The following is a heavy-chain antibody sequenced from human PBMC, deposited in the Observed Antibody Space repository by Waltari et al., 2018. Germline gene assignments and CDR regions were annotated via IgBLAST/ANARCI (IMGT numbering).Heavy chain of an antibody. CDR2: IFVTGNT. CDR1: GFTVSDTY. J-gene: IGHJ3*01. D-gene: IGHD6-6*01. CDR3: ARVTVVARVSDVFDV. V-gene: IGHV3-53*01. Sequence: EVQVVESGGDLIQPGGSLRLSCAASGFTVSDTYMPWVRQAPGKGLDWVATIFVTGNTHYADSVRGRCTISRDSSRNSVYLQMDNLRAEDTATYYCARVTVVARVSDVFDVWGQGTMITVSS.